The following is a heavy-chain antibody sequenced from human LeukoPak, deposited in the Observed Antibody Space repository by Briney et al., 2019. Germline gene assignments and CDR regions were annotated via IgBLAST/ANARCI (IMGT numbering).Heavy chain of an antibody. Sequence: PGGSLRLSCAASGFTFDDYAMHWVRQAPGKGLEWVSGISWNSGSISYADSVKGRFTISRDNAKNSLYLQMNSLRAEDTALYYCAKDIRGYSGSYFDYWGQGTLVTVSS. J-gene: IGHJ4*02. CDR1: GFTFDDYA. CDR3: AKDIRGYSGSYFDY. V-gene: IGHV3-9*01. D-gene: IGHD1-26*01. CDR2: ISWNSGSI.